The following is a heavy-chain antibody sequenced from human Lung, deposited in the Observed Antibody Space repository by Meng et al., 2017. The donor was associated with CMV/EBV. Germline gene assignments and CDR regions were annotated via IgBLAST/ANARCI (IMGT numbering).Heavy chain of an antibody. J-gene: IGHJ4*02. CDR2: MDYRGST. V-gene: IGHV4-30-4*01. D-gene: IGHD2-2*01. CDR1: GDSISSGEYF. CDR3: ARGELLWDY. Sequence: QVQLQESGPVLVKPSQTMSLTSTVSGDSISSGEYFWSWIRQPPGKGLEWIGYMDYRGSTFYNPSLKSRVTISVDTSKNQFSLKLSSVTAADTAVYFCARGELLWDYWGQGALVTVSS.